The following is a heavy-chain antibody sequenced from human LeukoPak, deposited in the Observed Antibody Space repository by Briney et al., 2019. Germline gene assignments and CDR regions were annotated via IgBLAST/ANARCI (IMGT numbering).Heavy chain of an antibody. CDR1: GGSISSYY. D-gene: IGHD2-15*01. J-gene: IGHJ5*02. CDR3: ARHSGGHGGWFDP. V-gene: IGHV4-59*01. CDR2: IYYSGST. Sequence: SETLFLTFTVPGGSISSYYWSWIRQPPGKGLEWIRYIYYSGSTNYNPYIKIRVPISVDTSKHQSSLKLTSVTAADPVVYYCARHSGGHGGWFDPWGQGTLVSVSS.